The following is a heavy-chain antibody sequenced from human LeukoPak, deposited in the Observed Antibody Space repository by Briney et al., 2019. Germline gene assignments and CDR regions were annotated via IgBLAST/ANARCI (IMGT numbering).Heavy chain of an antibody. CDR3: ARLITMVRGRWFDP. CDR1: GLFFSSYS. V-gene: IGHV3-48*04. D-gene: IGHD3-10*01. Sequence: GGPLRLSCAYSGLFFSSYSMNWVRQAPGKGLEWVSYISNNGSAIYYADSVKGRFTISRDNAKNSLYLQMNSLRAEDTAVYYCARLITMVRGRWFDPWGQGTLVTVSS. J-gene: IGHJ5*02. CDR2: ISNNGSAI.